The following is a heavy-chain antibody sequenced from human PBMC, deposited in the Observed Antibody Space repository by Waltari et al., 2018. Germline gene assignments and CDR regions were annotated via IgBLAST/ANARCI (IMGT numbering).Heavy chain of an antibody. V-gene: IGHV3-21*02. J-gene: IGHJ5*02. CDR3: ARGWFDP. CDR2: SSGTLNYT. CDR1: GFIFSNYM. Sequence: QLVESGGGLVKPGGSLRLSCEGSGFIFSNYMMNWVRQAPGKGLDGVSSSSGTLNYTYYSDSVKGRFTISRDNTKNSLYLHMNSLTGDDTATYYCARGWFDPWGQGTLVTVSS.